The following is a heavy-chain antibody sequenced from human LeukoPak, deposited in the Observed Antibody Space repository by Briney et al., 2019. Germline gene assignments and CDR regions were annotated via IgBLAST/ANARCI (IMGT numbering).Heavy chain of an antibody. CDR1: GFTFSSYG. CDR3: AKGPLDYIHGTHYFDY. V-gene: IGHV3-23*01. J-gene: IGHJ4*02. Sequence: GGTLRLSCAASGFTFSSYGMSWVRQAPGKGLEWVSAISGSGGSTYYADSVKGRFTISRDNSKNTLYLQMNSLRAEDTAEYYCAKGPLDYIHGTHYFDYWGRGTLVTVSS. D-gene: IGHD4-11*01. CDR2: ISGSGGST.